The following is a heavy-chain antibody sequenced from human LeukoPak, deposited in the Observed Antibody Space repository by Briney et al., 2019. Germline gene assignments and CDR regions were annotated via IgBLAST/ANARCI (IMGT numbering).Heavy chain of an antibody. D-gene: IGHD5-18*01. J-gene: IGHJ6*02. V-gene: IGHV1-69*04. CDR2: IIPILGIA. CDR1: GGTFSSYA. CDR3: ARDEGYSYGSRPYYYYYYGMDV. Sequence: GASVKVSCKASGGTFSSYAISWVRQAPGQGLEWMGRIIPILGIANYAQKFQGRVTITADKSTSTAYMELSSLRSEDTAVYYCARDEGYSYGSRPYYYYYYGMDVWGQGTTVTVSS.